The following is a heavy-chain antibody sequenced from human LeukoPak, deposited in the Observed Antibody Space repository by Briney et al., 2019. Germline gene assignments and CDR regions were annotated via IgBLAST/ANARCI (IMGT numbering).Heavy chain of an antibody. V-gene: IGHV4-34*01. J-gene: IGHJ4*02. D-gene: IGHD6-19*01. Sequence: TSSQTLSLTCAVHGGSFSGYYCGWLRQPPGKGLEWLGEINHSGRTNSNPSLMSRVTISVDTSKNQFSLKLIAVTAADTAVYYCARVPPYSSGWYPTYYFDYWGQGTLVTVSS. CDR1: GGSFSGYY. CDR3: ARVPPYSSGWYPTYYFDY. CDR2: INHSGRT.